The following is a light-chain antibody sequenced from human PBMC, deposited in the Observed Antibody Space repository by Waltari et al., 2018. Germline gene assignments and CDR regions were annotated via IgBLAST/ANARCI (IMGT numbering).Light chain of an antibody. J-gene: IGKJ4*01. Sequence: EIVLTQSPATLSLSPGDRATLPCRARQSVSTFLAWYQQKPGQAPRLLIYDASNRATGIPARFSGSGSGTDFTLTIRSLDPEDFAVYFCQQRSNWPLTFGGGTKVEIK. CDR3: QQRSNWPLT. CDR2: DAS. CDR1: QSVSTF. V-gene: IGKV3-11*01.